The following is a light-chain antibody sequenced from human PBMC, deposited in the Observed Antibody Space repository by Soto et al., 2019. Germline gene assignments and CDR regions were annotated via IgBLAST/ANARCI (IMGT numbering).Light chain of an antibody. Sequence: AIQLTQSPSSLSASVGDRVTITCRASQGISSALAWYQQKPGKAPKLLIYDASSLESGVPSRFSGSGSGTDFTLTIRSLQPEDFATYACQQFNSYPFTFGPGTKVDIK. V-gene: IGKV1-13*02. CDR1: QGISSA. CDR3: QQFNSYPFT. J-gene: IGKJ3*01. CDR2: DAS.